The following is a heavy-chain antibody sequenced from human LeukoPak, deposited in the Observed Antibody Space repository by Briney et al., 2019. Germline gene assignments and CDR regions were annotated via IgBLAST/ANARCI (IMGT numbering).Heavy chain of an antibody. V-gene: IGHV4-39*01. J-gene: IGHJ4*02. CDR3: ARPANYYGSSGRYYFDY. CDR2: IYYSGST. Sequence: SETLSLTCTVSGGSISSSSYYWGWIRQPPGKGLEWIGSIYYSGSTYYNPSLKSRVTISVDTSKNQFSLKLSSVAAADTAVYYCARPANYYGSSGRYYFDYWGQGTLVTVSS. D-gene: IGHD3-22*01. CDR1: GGSISSSSYY.